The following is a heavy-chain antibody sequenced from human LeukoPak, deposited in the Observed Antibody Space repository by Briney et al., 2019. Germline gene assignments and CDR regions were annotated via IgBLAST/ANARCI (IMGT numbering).Heavy chain of an antibody. CDR1: GLTFSSYG. CDR3: AKVLAAAGIYYYYGMDV. V-gene: IGHV3-30*18. J-gene: IGHJ6*02. D-gene: IGHD6-13*01. Sequence: PGGSLRLSCAASGLTFSSYGMHWVRQAPGKGLEWVAVISYDGSNKYYADSVKGRFTISRDNSKNTLYLQMNSLRAEDTAVYYCAKVLAAAGIYYYYGMDVWGQGTTVTVSS. CDR2: ISYDGSNK.